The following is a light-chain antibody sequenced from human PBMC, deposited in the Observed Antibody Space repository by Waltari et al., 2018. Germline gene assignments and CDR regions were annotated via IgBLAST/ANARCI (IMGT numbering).Light chain of an antibody. J-gene: IGKJ1*01. CDR2: WAS. Sequence: DIVMTQSPDSLAVSLGERATINFKSSQSVLYTSNNKNYLAWYQQKPGQPPKLLIYWASTRKSRVPDRFSGSGSGTDFTLTISSLQAEDVAVYYCQQYYTIPPRTFGQGTKVEIK. CDR1: QSVLYTSNNKNY. CDR3: QQYYTIPPRT. V-gene: IGKV4-1*01.